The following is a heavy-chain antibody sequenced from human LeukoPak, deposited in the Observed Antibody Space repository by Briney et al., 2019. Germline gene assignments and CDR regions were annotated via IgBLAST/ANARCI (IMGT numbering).Heavy chain of an antibody. D-gene: IGHD3-10*01. CDR2: ISGSGTIT. CDR1: GFTFSTYA. J-gene: IGHJ4*02. V-gene: IGHV3-23*01. CDR3: AKDARGGSGSYYDY. Sequence: AGGSLRLSCAASGFTFSTYAMSWVRQAPGKGLEWVSTISGSGTITSYADSVKGRFTISRDNSKSTVYLQMNSLRGEDTAVYYCAKDARGGSGSYYDYWGQGTLVTVSS.